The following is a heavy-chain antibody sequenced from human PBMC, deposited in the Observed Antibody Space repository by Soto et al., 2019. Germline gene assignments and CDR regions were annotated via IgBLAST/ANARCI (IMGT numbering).Heavy chain of an antibody. D-gene: IGHD3-9*01. CDR2: IYYSGST. V-gene: IGHV4-39*01. J-gene: IGHJ4*02. CDR3: ARHFSVDHFDY. CDR1: GDSITSNSYF. Sequence: SETLSLTCTVSGDSITSNSYFWAWIRQPPGKGLEWIGSIYYSGSTYHNPSLRSRVTISVDRSNNQFSLKLTSVTAADTAVYYCARHFSVDHFDYWGQGALVTVSS.